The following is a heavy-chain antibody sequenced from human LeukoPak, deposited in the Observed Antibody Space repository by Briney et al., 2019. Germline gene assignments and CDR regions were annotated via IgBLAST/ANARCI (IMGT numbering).Heavy chain of an antibody. CDR3: AKDTPYCSGGSCYSIGYFQH. D-gene: IGHD2-15*01. J-gene: IGHJ1*01. Sequence: PGRSLRLSCAASGFTFSSYGMHWVRQVPGKGLEWVAVISYDGSNKYYADSVKGRFTISRDNSKNTLYLQMNSLRAEDTAVYYCAKDTPYCSGGSCYSIGYFQHWGQGTLVTVSS. CDR1: GFTFSSYG. CDR2: ISYDGSNK. V-gene: IGHV3-30*18.